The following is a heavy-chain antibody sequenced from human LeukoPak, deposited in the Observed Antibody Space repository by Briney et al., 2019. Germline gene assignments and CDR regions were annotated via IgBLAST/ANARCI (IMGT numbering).Heavy chain of an antibody. CDR3: AKQIVVVVAAIDY. CDR1: GFTFSGYA. V-gene: IGHV3-23*01. Sequence: GGSLRLSCAASGFTFSGYAMSWVRQAPGKGLEWVSAISGSGGSTYYADSVKGRFTISRDNSKNTLYLQMNSLRAEDTAVYYCAKQIVVVVAAIDYWGQGTLVTVSS. CDR2: ISGSGGST. D-gene: IGHD2-15*01. J-gene: IGHJ4*02.